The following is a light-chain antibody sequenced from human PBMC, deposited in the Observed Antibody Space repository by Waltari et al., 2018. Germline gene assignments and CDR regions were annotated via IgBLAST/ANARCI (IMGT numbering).Light chain of an antibody. V-gene: IGKV2-28*01. Sequence: DIVMTQSPLTLPVTPGEPASISCRSSQSLLENNGYNYLDWYVQKPGQSPQILIYLGSNRASGVPDRFSGSGSGTDFTLKISRVEAEDAGVYCCMEGLQSVTFGQGTRLEIK. CDR1: QSLLENNGYNY. CDR3: MEGLQSVT. J-gene: IGKJ5*01. CDR2: LGS.